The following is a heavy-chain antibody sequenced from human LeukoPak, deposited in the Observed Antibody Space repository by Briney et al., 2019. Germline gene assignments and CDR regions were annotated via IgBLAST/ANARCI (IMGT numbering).Heavy chain of an antibody. V-gene: IGHV3-48*02. CDR3: ARDERAGSGWYFVY. D-gene: IGHD6-19*01. Sequence: GGSLRLSCAASGFTFSSYSMNWVRQAPGNGLEWVSYISYSSSTIYYADSVKGRFTISRDNAKNSLYLQMNSLRDEDTAVYYCARDERAGSGWYFVYWGQGTLVTVSS. J-gene: IGHJ4*02. CDR2: ISYSSSTI. CDR1: GFTFSSYS.